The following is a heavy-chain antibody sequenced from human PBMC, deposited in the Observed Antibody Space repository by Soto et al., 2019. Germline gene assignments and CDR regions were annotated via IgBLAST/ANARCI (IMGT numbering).Heavy chain of an antibody. J-gene: IGHJ6*04. CDR1: GYTFTSYA. D-gene: IGHD6-19*01. Sequence: ASVKVSCKASGYTFTSYAMHWVRQAPGQRLEWLGWINAVNGNTKYSQKFQGRVTITRDTSASTAYMELSSLRSEDTALYFCARVGVAGTGGGDYYYGMDVWGKGTTVTVSS. V-gene: IGHV1-3*01. CDR2: INAVNGNT. CDR3: ARVGVAGTGGGDYYYGMDV.